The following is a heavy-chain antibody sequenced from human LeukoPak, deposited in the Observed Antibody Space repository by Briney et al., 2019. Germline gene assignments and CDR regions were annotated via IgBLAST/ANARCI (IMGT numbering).Heavy chain of an antibody. CDR3: VRDRSYGSQYYYYIDV. CDR1: GFTFTSCA. V-gene: IGHV3-48*01. D-gene: IGHD4-17*01. J-gene: IGHJ6*03. CDR2: ISASSANI. Sequence: PGGSLRLSCTASGFTFTSCAMNWDRQTPGKGLEWVSYISASSANIHYADSVKGRFTVSRDNAKNSLYLQMNSLTAEDTATYYCVRDRSYGSQYYYYIDVWGRGTTVTVSS.